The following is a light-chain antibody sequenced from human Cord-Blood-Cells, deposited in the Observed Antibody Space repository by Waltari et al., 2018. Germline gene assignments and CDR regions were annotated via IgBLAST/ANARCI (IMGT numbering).Light chain of an antibody. CDR2: AAS. J-gene: IGKJ1*01. CDR1: QSISSY. CDR3: QQSYSTPRT. V-gene: IGKV1-39*01. Sequence: DIQMTQSPSSLSASVGDRVTNPCRASQSISSYLNWYQQKPGKAPKLLIYAASSLQSGVASRFSGSGSGTDFTLTISSLQPEDFATYYCQQSYSTPRTFGQGTKVEIK.